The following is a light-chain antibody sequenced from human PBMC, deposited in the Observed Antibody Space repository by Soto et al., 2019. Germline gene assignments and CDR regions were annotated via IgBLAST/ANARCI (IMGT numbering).Light chain of an antibody. Sequence: QSALTQPASVSGSPGQSITISCSGTSSDVGGYNYVSWYQQSPGKAPKLLIYEVTNRPSGVSNRVSGSKSANTASLTISGLQAEDAAAYYCSSYTTSSMWLFGGGSKLTVL. CDR2: EVT. J-gene: IGLJ3*02. CDR1: SSDVGGYNY. V-gene: IGLV2-14*01. CDR3: SSYTTSSMWL.